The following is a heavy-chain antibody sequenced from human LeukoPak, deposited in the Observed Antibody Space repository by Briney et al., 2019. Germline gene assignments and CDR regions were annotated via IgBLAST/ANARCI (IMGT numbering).Heavy chain of an antibody. V-gene: IGHV4-39*07. CDR1: GVSISSSNSY. D-gene: IGHD3-22*01. CDR2: IYYSGNT. CDR3: ARVSGGYYDSSGSLDY. J-gene: IGHJ4*02. Sequence: SETLSLTCTVSGVSISSSNSYWGWIRQPPGKGLEWIGSIYYSGNTYYNASLKSQVSISIDTSKNQFSLKLSSVTAADTAVYYCARVSGGYYDSSGSLDYWGQGTLVTVSS.